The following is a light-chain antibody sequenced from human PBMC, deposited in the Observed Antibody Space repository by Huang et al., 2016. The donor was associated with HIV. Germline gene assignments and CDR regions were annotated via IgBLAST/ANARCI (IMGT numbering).Light chain of an antibody. CDR3: LQYCDWPWT. CDR2: SAS. CDR1: RTVNNK. J-gene: IGKJ1*01. V-gene: IGKV3-15*01. Sequence: ILVSQSPATLSVSPGDSATLSCRANRTVNNKMAWFQQKVGQAPRLIIYSASVRASSIGVPGRFLGRGSGTEITLCITSVQAEVLAVYYCLQYCDWPWTCGQGNRV.